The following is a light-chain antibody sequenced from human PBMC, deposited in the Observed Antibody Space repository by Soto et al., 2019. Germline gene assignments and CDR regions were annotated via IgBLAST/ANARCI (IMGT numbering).Light chain of an antibody. CDR3: QQYNNWIT. J-gene: IGKJ5*01. Sequence: EXXXTXXXXTLSVSPGERATLXCRASQSVSSNLAWYQQKPGQAPRLLIYGASTRATGIPARFSGXXXXTXXTLTISSLQSEDFAVYYCQQYNNWITFGQGTRLEXK. CDR2: GAS. CDR1: QSVSSN. V-gene: IGKV3-15*01.